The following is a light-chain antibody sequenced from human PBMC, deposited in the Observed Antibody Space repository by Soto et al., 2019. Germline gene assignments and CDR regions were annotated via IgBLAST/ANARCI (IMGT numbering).Light chain of an antibody. CDR1: SSDLGSYNR. Sequence: QSALTQPASVSGSPGQSIAISCSGTSSDLGSYNRVSWYQQHPGRVPKLMIYDVNNRPSGVSDRFSGSKSGNTASLTISGLQAEDEADYYGSSYTPSGILFGGGTKLTVL. V-gene: IGLV2-14*03. J-gene: IGLJ2*01. CDR2: DVN. CDR3: SSYTPSGIL.